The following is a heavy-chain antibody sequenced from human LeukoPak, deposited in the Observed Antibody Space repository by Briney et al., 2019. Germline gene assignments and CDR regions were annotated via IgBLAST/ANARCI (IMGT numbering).Heavy chain of an antibody. J-gene: IGHJ4*02. CDR3: ARWTTVTTGDY. V-gene: IGHV1-18*01. CDR2: ITAYNGDT. CDR1: GYTFSQYG. D-gene: IGHD4-17*01. Sequence: GASVKVSCKASGYTFSQYGISWVRKASGQGLEWVGWITAYNGDTKFPEKFQGRLTLTIDTSTSTAYMELRGLRHDDTAVYYCARWTTVTTGDYWGQGTLVTVSS.